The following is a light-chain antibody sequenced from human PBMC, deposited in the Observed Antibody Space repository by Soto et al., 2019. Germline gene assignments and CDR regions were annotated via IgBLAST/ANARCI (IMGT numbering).Light chain of an antibody. CDR3: QSYDNSNQV. V-gene: IGLV6-57*04. Sequence: VLTQPHSVSESPGKTVTISCTRSSGSIASNYVQWFLQRPGSAPTTVIYEDNQRPSGVPDRFSGSIDSSSNSASLTISGLKTEDEADYYCQSYDNSNQVFGGGTKLTVL. CDR2: EDN. J-gene: IGLJ2*01. CDR1: SGSIASNY.